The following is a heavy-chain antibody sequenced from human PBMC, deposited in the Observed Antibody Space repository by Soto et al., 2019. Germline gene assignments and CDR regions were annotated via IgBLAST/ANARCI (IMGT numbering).Heavy chain of an antibody. CDR1: GFTFSSYA. CDR2: ISGSGHST. Sequence: PGGSLRLSCVASGFTFSSYAMSWVRQAPGKGLEWVSGISGSGHSTNYADSVKGRFTISRDNSKNSLYLQMNSLRAEDTAVYYCAKEGGYYDILTGEDYWGQGTLVTVSS. CDR3: AKEGGYYDILTGEDY. D-gene: IGHD3-9*01. J-gene: IGHJ4*02. V-gene: IGHV3-23*01.